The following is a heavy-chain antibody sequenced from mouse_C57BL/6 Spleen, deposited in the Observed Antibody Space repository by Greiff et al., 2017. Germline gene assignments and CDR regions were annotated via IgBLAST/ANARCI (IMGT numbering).Heavy chain of an antibody. CDR2: ISSGSSTI. D-gene: IGHD4-1*01. J-gene: IGHJ2*01. CDR1: GFTFSDYG. V-gene: IGHV5-17*01. Sequence: EVQLVESGGGLVKPGGSLKLSCAASGFTFSDYGMHWVRQAPEKGLEWVAYISSGSSTIYYADTVKGRFTISRDNAKNTLFLQMTSLRAEDTAMYYCARGETGVFDYWGQGTTLTVSS. CDR3: ARGETGVFDY.